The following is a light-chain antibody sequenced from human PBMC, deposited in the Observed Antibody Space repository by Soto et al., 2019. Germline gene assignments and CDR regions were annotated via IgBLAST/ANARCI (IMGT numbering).Light chain of an antibody. V-gene: IGKV1-5*03. CDR2: KAS. Sequence: DIQMTQSPSTLSASVGDRVTITCRASQSISSWLAWYQQKPGKAPNLLIYKASSLESGVPSRFSGSGSGTEFTLTISSLQPDDFAADYGQQYDSFPSTFGQGTKVEIK. J-gene: IGKJ1*01. CDR1: QSISSW. CDR3: QQYDSFPST.